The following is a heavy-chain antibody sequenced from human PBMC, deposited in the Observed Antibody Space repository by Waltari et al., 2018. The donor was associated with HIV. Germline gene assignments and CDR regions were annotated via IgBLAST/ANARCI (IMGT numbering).Heavy chain of an antibody. V-gene: IGHV3-23*01. J-gene: IGHJ4*02. Sequence: VQMLESGGDFVQPWGSMRLSCAVSGRNSATVTVGWFRQAPGKGLECMSAITSSGGRTYYAESVKGRFIISRDNSKKTVTLQLKNLRLGDTAMYYCATCNIGSGWYLKSPIRIWGQGTLVTVS. CDR2: ITSSGGRT. D-gene: IGHD6-19*01. CDR3: ATCNIGSGWYLKSPIRI. CDR1: GRNSATVT.